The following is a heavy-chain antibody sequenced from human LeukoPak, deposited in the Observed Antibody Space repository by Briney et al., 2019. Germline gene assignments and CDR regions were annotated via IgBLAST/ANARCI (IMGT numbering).Heavy chain of an antibody. CDR3: ARVTSGSYYFRTNK. J-gene: IGHJ4*02. Sequence: ASVKVSCKASGYTLTSYDINWVRQATGQGLEWMGWMNPNSGNTGYAQKFQGRVTMTRNTSISTAYMELSSLRSEDTAVYYCARVTSGSYYFRTNKWGQGTLVTVSS. CDR1: GYTLTSYD. V-gene: IGHV1-8*01. CDR2: MNPNSGNT. D-gene: IGHD1-26*01.